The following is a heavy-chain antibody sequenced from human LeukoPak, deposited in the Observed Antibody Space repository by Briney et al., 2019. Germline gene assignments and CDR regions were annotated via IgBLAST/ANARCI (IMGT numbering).Heavy chain of an antibody. J-gene: IGHJ5*02. V-gene: IGHV1-2*02. D-gene: IGHD3-9*01. CDR2: INPNSGGT. CDR1: GYTFTGYY. Sequence: ASVKVSCKASGYTFTGYYMHWVRQAPGQGLEWMGWINPNSGGTNYAQKSQGRVTMTRDTSISTAYMELNSLRSHDTAVYYCASAEEERESDLLTGYPTNRGYNWFDPWGQGTLVTVSS. CDR3: ASAEEERESDLLTGYPTNRGYNWFDP.